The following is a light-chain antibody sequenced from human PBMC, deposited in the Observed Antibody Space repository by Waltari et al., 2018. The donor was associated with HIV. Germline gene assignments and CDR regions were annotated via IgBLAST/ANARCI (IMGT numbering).Light chain of an antibody. CDR2: RDN. Sequence: SYELTQPLSVSVALGQTARITCGGNNIGTKNVHWYQQKPGQAPHLGIYRDNNRPSGTPERFSGSNSGNTATLTISRAQAGDEADYYCQVWDSSTVVFGTGTKVTVL. V-gene: IGLV3-9*01. CDR3: QVWDSSTVV. J-gene: IGLJ1*01. CDR1: NIGTKN.